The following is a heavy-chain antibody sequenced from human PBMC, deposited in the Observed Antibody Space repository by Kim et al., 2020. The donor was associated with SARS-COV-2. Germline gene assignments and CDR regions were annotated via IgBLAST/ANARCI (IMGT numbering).Heavy chain of an antibody. CDR1: GFTVSSNY. J-gene: IGHJ5*02. Sequence: GGSLRLSCAASGFTVSSNYMSWVRQAPGKGLEWVSVIYSGGSTYYADSVKGRFTISRDNSKNTLYLQMNSLRAEDTAVYYCARGLVVVAATIANWFDPWGQGTLVTVSS. CDR2: IYSGGST. CDR3: ARGLVVVAATIANWFDP. V-gene: IGHV3-53*01. D-gene: IGHD2-15*01.